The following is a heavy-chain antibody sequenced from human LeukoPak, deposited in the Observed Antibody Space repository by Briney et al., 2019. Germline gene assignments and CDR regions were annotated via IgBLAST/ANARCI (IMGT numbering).Heavy chain of an antibody. V-gene: IGHV3-7*01. CDR1: GFTFSDYN. Sequence: GGSLRLSRAASGFTFSDYNMRWIRQAPGKGLEWVASINQDGGEIHYVDSVKGRFTISRDNAKNSLYLQMNSLRAEDTAVYYCARKVVILDYWGQGTLVTVSS. J-gene: IGHJ4*02. CDR2: INQDGGEI. D-gene: IGHD2-21*01. CDR3: ARKVVILDY.